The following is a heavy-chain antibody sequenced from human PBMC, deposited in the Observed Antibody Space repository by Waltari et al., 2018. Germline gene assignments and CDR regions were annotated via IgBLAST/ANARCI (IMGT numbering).Heavy chain of an antibody. J-gene: IGHJ4*02. CDR2: ISGSGGST. CDR1: GFTFSSSA. Sequence: EVQLLESVGGLVQPGGSLRLSCAASGFTFSSSAMSWVRQAPGKGLEWVSAISGSGGSTYYEDSVKGRFTISRDNSKNTLYLQMNSLRAEDTAVYYCAKGRYYYDSSGYYFDYWGQGTLVTVSS. D-gene: IGHD3-22*01. V-gene: IGHV3-23*01. CDR3: AKGRYYYDSSGYYFDY.